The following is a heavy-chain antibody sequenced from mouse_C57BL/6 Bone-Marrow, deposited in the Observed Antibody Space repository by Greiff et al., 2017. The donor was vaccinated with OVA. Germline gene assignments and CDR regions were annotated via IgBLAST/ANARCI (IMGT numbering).Heavy chain of an antibody. V-gene: IGHV1-64*01. CDR2: IHPNSGST. J-gene: IGHJ4*01. CDR3: ARHETTVVAYYAMDY. Sequence: QVQLQQPGAELVKPGASVKLSCKASGYTFTSYWMHWVKQRPGQGLEWIGMIHPNSGSTNYNEKFKSKATLTVDKSSSTAYMQLSSLTSEDSAVYYCARHETTVVAYYAMDYWGQGTSVTVSS. CDR1: GYTFTSYW. D-gene: IGHD1-1*01.